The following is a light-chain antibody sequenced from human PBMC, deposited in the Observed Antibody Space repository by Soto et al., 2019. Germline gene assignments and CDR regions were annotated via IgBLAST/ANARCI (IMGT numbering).Light chain of an antibody. Sequence: VLTQSPATLSVSPGESATLSCRASQSVSSHLAWYQQKPGQAPRLLIYGASTRATGSPARFSGSGSGTEFTLTISSLQSEDFATYFCQQANSLPVTFGPGTKVDIK. CDR2: GAS. CDR1: QSVSSH. J-gene: IGKJ3*01. V-gene: IGKV3-15*01. CDR3: QQANSLPVT.